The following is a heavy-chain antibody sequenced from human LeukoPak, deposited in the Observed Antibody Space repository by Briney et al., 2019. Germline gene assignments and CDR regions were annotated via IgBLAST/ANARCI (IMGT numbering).Heavy chain of an antibody. CDR3: ARAQGRDTAMAGFDY. J-gene: IGHJ4*02. D-gene: IGHD5-18*01. CDR2: IIPILGIA. CDR1: GGTFSSYA. V-gene: IGHV1-69*04. Sequence: SVKVSCKASGGTFSSYAISWVRQAPGQGLEWMGRIIPILGIANYAQKFQGRVTITADKSTSTAYMELSSLRSEDTAVYYCARAQGRDTAMAGFDYWGQGTLVTVSS.